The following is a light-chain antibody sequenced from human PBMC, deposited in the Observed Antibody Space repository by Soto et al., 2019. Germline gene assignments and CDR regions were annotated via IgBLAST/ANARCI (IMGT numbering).Light chain of an antibody. CDR2: GAS. V-gene: IGKV3-15*01. CDR3: QQYHNWPPLT. J-gene: IGKJ4*01. CDR1: QSVSSH. Sequence: EIVMTQSPATLSVSPGERATLSCRANQSVSSHLAWYQQKPGQAPRLLIYGASTRASGIPARFSGSGSGTEFTLTISSLQSEDLAVYYCQQYHNWPPLTFAGGTKVGIK.